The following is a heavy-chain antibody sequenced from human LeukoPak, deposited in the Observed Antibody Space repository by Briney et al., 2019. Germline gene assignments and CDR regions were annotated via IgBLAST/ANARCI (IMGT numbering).Heavy chain of an antibody. CDR2: ISGSGGST. V-gene: IGHV3-23*01. CDR3: AKDRGQSSGWYP. Sequence: GGSPRLSCAASGFTFSSYAMSWVRQAPGKGLEWVSGISGSGGSTYYADSVKGRFTISRDNSKNTLYLQMNSLRAEDTAVYYCAKDRGQSSGWYPWGQGTLVTVSS. J-gene: IGHJ5*02. D-gene: IGHD6-19*01. CDR1: GFTFSSYA.